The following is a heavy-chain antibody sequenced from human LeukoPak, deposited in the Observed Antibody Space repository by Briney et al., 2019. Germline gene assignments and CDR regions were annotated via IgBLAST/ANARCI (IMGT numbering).Heavy chain of an antibody. V-gene: IGHV3-23*01. D-gene: IGHD6-13*01. J-gene: IGHJ4*02. CDR1: RLTVGEGA. Sequence: ATARLTVGEGARGGVGGRPGKGKKWGSTISGSGGSTSYVDSVKGRLTISRANSKNTLYLQMNSLRAEDTAVYYCAKTPNMYSTSLFDYWGQGTLVTVSS. CDR3: AKTPNMYSTSLFDY. CDR2: ISGSGGST.